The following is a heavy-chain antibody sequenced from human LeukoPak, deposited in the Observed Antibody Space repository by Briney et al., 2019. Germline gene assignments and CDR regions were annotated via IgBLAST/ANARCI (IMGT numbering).Heavy chain of an antibody. V-gene: IGHV1-69*04. D-gene: IGHD3-22*01. CDR2: IIPNLGTT. J-gene: IGHJ4*02. CDR3: ATTNDGGGYQWGDSFDF. Sequence: SVKVSCKASRGTSNSHAISWVRQAPGQGLEWMGRIIPNLGTTNRAQNFQDRVTLTADKSTNTAYMELTSLTSDDTAVYYCATTNDGGGYQWGDSFDFWGQGTLVTVSS. CDR1: RGTSNSHA.